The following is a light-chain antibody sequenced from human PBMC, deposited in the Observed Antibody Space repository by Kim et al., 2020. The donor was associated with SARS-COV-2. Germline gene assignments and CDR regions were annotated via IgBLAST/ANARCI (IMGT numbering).Light chain of an antibody. CDR1: QGISNS. V-gene: IGKV1-27*01. J-gene: IGKJ1*01. CDR3: QKYNSAPWT. CDR2: GAS. Sequence: DIQMAQSPSSLSASVGDRVTITCRASQGISNSLVWYRQKPGKVPMLLIYGASTLRSGVPSRFRGSGSGTDFTLTISSLQPEDAATYYCQKYNSAPWTFGQGTKVDIK.